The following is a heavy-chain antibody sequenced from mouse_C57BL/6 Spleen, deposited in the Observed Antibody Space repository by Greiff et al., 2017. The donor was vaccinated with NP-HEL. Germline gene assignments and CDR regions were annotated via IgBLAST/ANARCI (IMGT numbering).Heavy chain of an antibody. J-gene: IGHJ4*01. CDR1: GYTFTSYW. CDR3: ARTGKYAMDY. V-gene: IGHV1-55*01. CDR2: IYPGSGST. D-gene: IGHD4-1*01. Sequence: QVHVKQPGAELVKPGASVKMSCKASGYTFTSYWITWVKQRPGQGLEWIGDIYPGSGSTNYNEKFKSKATLTVDTSSSTAYMQLSSLTSEDSAVYYCARTGKYAMDYWGQGTSVTVSS.